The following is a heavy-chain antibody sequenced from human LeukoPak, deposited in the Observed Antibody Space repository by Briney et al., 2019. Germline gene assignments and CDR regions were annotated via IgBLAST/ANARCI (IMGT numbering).Heavy chain of an antibody. CDR1: GFTFSSYA. CDR3: AKLHYYDFWSGYGDY. Sequence: PGGPLRLSCAASGFTFSSYAMSWIRQAPGKGLEWVSAISGSGGSTYYADSVKGRFTISRDNSKNTLYLQMNSLRAEDTAVYYCAKLHYYDFWSGYGDYWGQGTLATVSS. CDR2: ISGSGGST. D-gene: IGHD3-3*01. J-gene: IGHJ4*02. V-gene: IGHV3-23*01.